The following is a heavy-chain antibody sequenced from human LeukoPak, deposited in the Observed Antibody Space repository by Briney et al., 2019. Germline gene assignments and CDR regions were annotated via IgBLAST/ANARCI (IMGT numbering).Heavy chain of an antibody. D-gene: IGHD5-18*01. CDR1: GYTFTGYY. V-gene: IGHV1-2*02. Sequence: ASVKVSCKASGYTFTGYYMHWVRQAPGQGLEWMGWINPNSGGTNYAQKFQGRVTMTRDTSISTAYMELSRLRSDDPAVYYCARDKGYSHGVDYWGQGTLVTVSS. CDR3: ARDKGYSHGVDY. CDR2: INPNSGGT. J-gene: IGHJ4*02.